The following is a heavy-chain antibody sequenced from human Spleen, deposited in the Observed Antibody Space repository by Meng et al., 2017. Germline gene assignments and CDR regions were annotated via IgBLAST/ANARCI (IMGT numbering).Heavy chain of an antibody. CDR3: ARGPTTMAHDFDY. V-gene: IGHV4-34*01. CDR1: GGSFSDYY. J-gene: IGHJ4*02. D-gene: IGHD4-11*01. CDR2: IDHSGST. Sequence: QVQLQQRGAGLLKPSATLALPGVVSGGSFSDYYWSWIRQPPGKGLEWIGEIDHSGSTNYNPSLESRATISVDTSQNNLSLKLSSVTAADSAVYYCARGPTTMAHDFDYWGQGTLVTVSS.